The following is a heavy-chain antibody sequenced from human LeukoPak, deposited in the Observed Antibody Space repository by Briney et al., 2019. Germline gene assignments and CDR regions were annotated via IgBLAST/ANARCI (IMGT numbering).Heavy chain of an antibody. CDR2: IKEDGSER. V-gene: IGHV3-7*01. J-gene: IGHJ3*02. CDR3: ARGGGTFDI. Sequence: GGSLRLSCAVSGFTFSNYWMSWVRQAPGKGLEWVANIKEDGSERYYVDPVKGRFTISRDNTKNSLSLQMDSLRVEDTAIYYCARGGGTFDIWGQGTMVTVSS. CDR1: GFTFSNYW. D-gene: IGHD1/OR15-1a*01.